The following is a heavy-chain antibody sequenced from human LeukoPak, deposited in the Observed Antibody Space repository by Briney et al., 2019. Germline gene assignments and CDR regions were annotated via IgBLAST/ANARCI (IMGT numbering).Heavy chain of an antibody. J-gene: IGHJ6*02. CDR1: GFTFSSYW. CDR3: ARGGGLDV. CDR2: INHNGNVN. V-gene: IGHV3-7*03. Sequence: QPGGSLRLSCAASGFTFSSYWMGWVRQAPGKGLEWVASINHNGNVNYYVDSVKGRFTISRDNAKNSLYLQMSNLRAEDTAVYFCARGGGLDVWGQGATVTVSS. D-gene: IGHD3-16*01.